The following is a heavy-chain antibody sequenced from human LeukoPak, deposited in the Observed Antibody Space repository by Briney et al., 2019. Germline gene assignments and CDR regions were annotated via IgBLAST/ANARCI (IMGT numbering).Heavy chain of an antibody. CDR3: ARHRADGYDYGDYFDY. V-gene: IGHV3-66*04. Sequence: HAGGSLRLSRAASGFIVSNYYMSWVRQAAGKGLEWVSVMYAGTSTDYADSVKGTFTISRDNSKNTLYLQMDSLRVEDTAVYYCARHRADGYDYGDYFDYWGQGTLVTVSS. CDR2: MYAGTST. J-gene: IGHJ4*02. D-gene: IGHD4/OR15-4a*01. CDR1: GFIVSNYY.